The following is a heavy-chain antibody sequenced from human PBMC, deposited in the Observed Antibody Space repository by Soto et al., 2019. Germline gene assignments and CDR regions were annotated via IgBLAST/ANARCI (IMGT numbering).Heavy chain of an antibody. CDR3: ARANYYGSPGDFDY. D-gene: IGHD3-10*01. CDR2: ISNSSSII. CDR1: GFTFSSYS. V-gene: IGHV3-48*01. Sequence: EVQLVESGGGLVQPGGSLRLSCAASGFTFSSYSMNWVRHAPGKGLEWVSYISNSSSIIYYADAVKCRFTISRDNAKNSMYVQMNSLRAEDTAVYYCARANYYGSPGDFDYGREGTMVTVSS. J-gene: IGHJ4*02.